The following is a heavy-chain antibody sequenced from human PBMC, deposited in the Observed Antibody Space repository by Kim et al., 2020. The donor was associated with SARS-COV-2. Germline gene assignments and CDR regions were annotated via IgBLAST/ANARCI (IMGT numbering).Heavy chain of an antibody. CDR1: GFTVSSNY. Sequence: GGSLRLSCAASGFTVSSNYMSWVRQAPGKGLEWVSVIYSGGSTYYADSVKGRFTISRDNSKNTLYLQMNSLRAEDTAVYYCARENYYDSSGYYPDAFDIWGQGTMVTVSS. J-gene: IGHJ3*02. V-gene: IGHV3-53*01. CDR2: IYSGGST. CDR3: ARENYYDSSGYYPDAFDI. D-gene: IGHD3-22*01.